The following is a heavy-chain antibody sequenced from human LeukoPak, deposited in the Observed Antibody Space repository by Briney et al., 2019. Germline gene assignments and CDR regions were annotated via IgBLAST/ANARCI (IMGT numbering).Heavy chain of an antibody. CDR1: GGSISSYY. CDR2: IYYSGST. V-gene: IGHV4-59*08. J-gene: IGHJ5*02. Sequence: PSETLSLTCTVSGGSISSYYWSWIRQPPGKGLEWIGYIYYSGSTNYNPSLKSRVTISVDTSKNQFSLKLSSVTAADTAVYYCARRAAIAARSNWFDPWGQGTLVTVSS. CDR3: ARRAAIAARSNWFDP. D-gene: IGHD6-6*01.